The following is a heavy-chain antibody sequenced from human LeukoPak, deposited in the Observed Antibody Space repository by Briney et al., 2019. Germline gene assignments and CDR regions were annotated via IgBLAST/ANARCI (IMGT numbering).Heavy chain of an antibody. Sequence: PGGSRRLSCAASGFTFSDYYMSWIRQAPGKGLEWVSYISSSISYTNYADSVKGRFTISRDNAKNSLFLQMNSLRAEDTAVYYCARSLAYYDILTGYYYYYYYGMDVWGKGTTVTVSS. CDR2: ISSSISYT. CDR3: ARSLAYYDILTGYYYYYYYGMDV. V-gene: IGHV3-11*06. CDR1: GFTFSDYY. D-gene: IGHD3-9*01. J-gene: IGHJ6*04.